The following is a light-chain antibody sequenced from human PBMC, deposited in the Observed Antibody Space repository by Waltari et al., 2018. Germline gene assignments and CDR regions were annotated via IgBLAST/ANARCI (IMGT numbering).Light chain of an antibody. V-gene: IGKV1-39*01. CDR2: AAS. J-gene: IGKJ5*01. CDR3: QQTYSTLPIT. Sequence: DIQMTQSPSSLSASVGDRVTITCRASQSISNYLNWYQQKQGKAPKLMIYAASSLQSGVPSRFSCSGSGTDFTLTISSLQPEDFATYYCQQTYSTLPITFGQGTRLETK. CDR1: QSISNY.